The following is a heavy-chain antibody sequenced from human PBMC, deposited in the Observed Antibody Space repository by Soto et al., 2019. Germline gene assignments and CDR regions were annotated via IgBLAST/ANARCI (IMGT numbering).Heavy chain of an antibody. J-gene: IGHJ4*02. D-gene: IGHD3-9*01. V-gene: IGHV4-30-2*01. CDR3: ASSTRYFDWFMGRALFY. CDR1: GGSISSGGYS. Sequence: PSETLSLTCAVSGGSISSGGYSWSWIRQPPGKGLEWIGYIYHSGSTYYNPSLKSRVTISVDKSKNQFSLKLSSVTAADTAVYYCASSTRYFDWFMGRALFYWGQGTLVTVSS. CDR2: IYHSGST.